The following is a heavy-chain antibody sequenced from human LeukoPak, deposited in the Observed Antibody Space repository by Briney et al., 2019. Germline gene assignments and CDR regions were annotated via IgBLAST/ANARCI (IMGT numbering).Heavy chain of an antibody. CDR2: ISGSGGST. CDR3: AKAPGDCSSTSCFSFDY. CDR1: GFTFSSYA. D-gene: IGHD2-2*01. V-gene: IGHV3-23*01. J-gene: IGHJ4*02. Sequence: GGSLRLTCAASGFTFSSYAMSWVRQAPGKGLEWVSAISGSGGSTYYADSVKGRFTISRDNSKNTLYLQMNSLRAEDTAVYYCAKAPGDCSSTSCFSFDYWGQGTLVTVSS.